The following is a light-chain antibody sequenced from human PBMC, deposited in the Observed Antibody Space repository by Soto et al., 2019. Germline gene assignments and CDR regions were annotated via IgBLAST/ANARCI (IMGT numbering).Light chain of an antibody. J-gene: IGLJ3*02. CDR3: SSYTSTNSWV. CDR1: SSDVGSYNY. V-gene: IGLV2-14*01. Sequence: QSALTQSASVSGSPGRSITISCTGTSSDVGSYNYVSWYQQHPGKAPKLIIYDVSNRPSGVSTRFSGSKSGNTASLTISGLQAEDEADYSCSSYTSTNSWVFGGGTKLTVL. CDR2: DVS.